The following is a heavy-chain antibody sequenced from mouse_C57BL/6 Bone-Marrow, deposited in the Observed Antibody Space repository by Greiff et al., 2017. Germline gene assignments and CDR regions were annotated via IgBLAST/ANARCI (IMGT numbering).Heavy chain of an antibody. CDR3: ARRGDDYDGAMDY. Sequence: DVMLVESGGGLVQPGGSLKLSCAASGFTFSDYGMAWVRQAPRKGPEWVAFISNLAYSIYYADTVTGRFTISRENAKNTLYLEMSSLRSEDTAMYYCARRGDDYDGAMDYWGQGTSVTVSS. CDR1: GFTFSDYG. D-gene: IGHD2-4*01. J-gene: IGHJ4*01. CDR2: ISNLAYSI. V-gene: IGHV5-15*04.